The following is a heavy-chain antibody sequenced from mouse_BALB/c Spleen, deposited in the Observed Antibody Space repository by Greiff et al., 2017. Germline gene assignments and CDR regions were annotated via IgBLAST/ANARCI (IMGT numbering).Heavy chain of an antibody. CDR2: IYPGDGDT. Sequence: QVHVKQSGAELVRPGSSVKISCKASGYAFSSYWMNWVKQRPGQGLEWIGQIYPGDGDTNYNGKFKGKATLTADKSSSTAYMQLSRLTSEDSAVYFGARAGTHFCEDWGQGTTLTVSS. D-gene: IGHD2-14*01. CDR1: GYAFSSYW. J-gene: IGHJ2*01. CDR3: ARAGTHFCED. V-gene: IGHV1-80*01.